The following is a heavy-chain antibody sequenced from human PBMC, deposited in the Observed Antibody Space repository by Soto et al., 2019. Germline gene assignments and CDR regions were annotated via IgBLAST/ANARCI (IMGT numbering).Heavy chain of an antibody. CDR1: GGSISSYY. CDR2: IYYSGST. V-gene: IGHV4-59*08. D-gene: IGHD1-20*01. Sequence: SETLSLTCTVSGGSISSYYWSWIRQPPGKGLEWIGYIYYSGSTNYNPSLKSRVTISVDTSKNQFSLKLSSVTAADTAVYYCARWHNWNDGGYYYYYYMDVWGKGTTVTVSS. J-gene: IGHJ6*03. CDR3: ARWHNWNDGGYYYYYYMDV.